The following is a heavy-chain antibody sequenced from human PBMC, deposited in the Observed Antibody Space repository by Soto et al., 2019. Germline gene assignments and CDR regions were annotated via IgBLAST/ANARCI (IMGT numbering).Heavy chain of an antibody. D-gene: IGHD4-17*01. CDR2: INHSGST. V-gene: IGHV4-34*01. J-gene: IGHJ6*03. CDR1: GGSFSGYY. Sequence: QVQLQQWGAGLLKPSETLSLTCAVYGGSFSGYYWSWIRQPPGKGLEWIGEINHSGSTNYNPSLKSRVTISVDTSKNQFSLKLSSVTAADTAVYYCARGYGDGRYYYYYYMDVWGKGTTVTVSS. CDR3: ARGYGDGRYYYYYYMDV.